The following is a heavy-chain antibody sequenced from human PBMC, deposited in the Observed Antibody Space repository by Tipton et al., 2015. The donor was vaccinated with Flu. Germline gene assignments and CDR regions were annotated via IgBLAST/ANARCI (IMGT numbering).Heavy chain of an antibody. CDR1: GGSISSGSYY. CDR2: IYTSGRT. CDR3: ARDLFGGKDWFDP. Sequence: TLSLTCTVSGGSISSGSYYRSWIRQPAGKGLEWIGRIYTSGRTNYNPSLKSRVTISVDPSKNQFSLKLSSVTAADTAVYYCARDLFGGKDWFDPWGQGTLVTVSS. J-gene: IGHJ5*02. D-gene: IGHD3-10*01. V-gene: IGHV4-61*02.